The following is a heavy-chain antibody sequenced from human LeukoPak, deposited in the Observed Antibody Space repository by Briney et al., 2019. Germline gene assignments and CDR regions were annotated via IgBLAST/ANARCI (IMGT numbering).Heavy chain of an antibody. Sequence: PGRSLRLSCAASGFTFSSYGMHWVRQAPGKGLEWVAVIWYDGSNKYYAESVKGRFTISRDNSKNTLYLQMNSLRAEDTAVYYCARFDTGLDYWGQGTLVTVSS. V-gene: IGHV3-33*01. J-gene: IGHJ4*02. CDR2: IWYDGSNK. D-gene: IGHD2-8*02. CDR3: ARFDTGLDY. CDR1: GFTFSSYG.